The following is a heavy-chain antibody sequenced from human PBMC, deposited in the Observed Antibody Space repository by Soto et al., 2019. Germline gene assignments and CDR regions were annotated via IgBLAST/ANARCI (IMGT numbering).Heavy chain of an antibody. D-gene: IGHD3-10*01. CDR3: GAPTACNPGWFGLVDY. CDR2: ISYDGINK. V-gene: IGHV3-30*03. CDR1: GFTFSDRG. J-gene: IGHJ4*02. Sequence: QVQLVESGGGVVQPGRSLRLSCAASGFTFSDRGMHWVRQAPGKGLEWVAIISYDGINKYYIDSVKGRFTISRDNSKNTLYLQMDSPGGDDKGVYYCGAPTACNPGWFGLVDYWGQGTLVTVSS.